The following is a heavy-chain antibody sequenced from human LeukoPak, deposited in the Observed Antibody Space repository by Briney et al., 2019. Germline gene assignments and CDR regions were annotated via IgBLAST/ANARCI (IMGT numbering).Heavy chain of an antibody. CDR1: GFSFISYE. Sequence: GGSLGLSCAASGFSFISYEMNWVCQAPGNGLEWVSYISRSGSTIYYADSVKGRFTISRDNAKNSLYLQMNSLRAEDTAVYYCASGYDLPYWGQGTLVTVSS. D-gene: IGHD5-12*01. CDR2: ISRSGSTI. J-gene: IGHJ4*02. V-gene: IGHV3-48*03. CDR3: ASGYDLPY.